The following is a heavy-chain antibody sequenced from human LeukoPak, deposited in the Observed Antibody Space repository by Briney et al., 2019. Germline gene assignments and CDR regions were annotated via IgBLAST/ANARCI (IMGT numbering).Heavy chain of an antibody. D-gene: IGHD6-6*01. V-gene: IGHV1-69*01. CDR2: IIPIFGTA. CDR3: AKHHRMAARLVYFDY. Sequence: ASVKVSCKASGGTFSSYAISWVRQAPGQGLEWMGGIIPIFGTANYAQKFQGRVTITADESTSTAYMELSSLRSEDTAVYYCAKHHRMAARLVYFDYWGQGTLVTVSS. J-gene: IGHJ4*02. CDR1: GGTFSSYA.